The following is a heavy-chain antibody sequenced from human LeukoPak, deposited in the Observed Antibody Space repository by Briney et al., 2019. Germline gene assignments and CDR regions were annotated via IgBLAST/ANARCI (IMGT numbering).Heavy chain of an antibody. J-gene: IGHJ4*02. CDR1: GGSISSGGYS. CDR3: ASQDGHFDY. D-gene: IGHD2-15*01. V-gene: IGHV4-30-2*01. Sequence: SETLSLTCAVSGGSISSGGYSWSWIRQPPGKGLEWIGYIYHSGSTYYDPSLKSRVTISVDRSKNQFSLKLSSVTAADTAVYYCASQDGHFDYWGQGTLVTVSS. CDR2: IYHSGST.